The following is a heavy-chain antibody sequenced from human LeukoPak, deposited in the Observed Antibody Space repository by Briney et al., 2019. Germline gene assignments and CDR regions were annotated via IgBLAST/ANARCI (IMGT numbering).Heavy chain of an antibody. CDR3: AREFTRVTWTWFDP. CDR2: INTNTGNP. Sequence: ASVKDSCKASGYTFTSYAMNWVRQAPGQGLEWMGWINTNTGNPTYAQGFTGRFVFSLDTSVSTAYLQISSLKAEDTAVYYCAREFTRVTWTWFDPWGQGTLVTASS. D-gene: IGHD3/OR15-3a*01. CDR1: GYTFTSYA. J-gene: IGHJ5*02. V-gene: IGHV7-4-1*02.